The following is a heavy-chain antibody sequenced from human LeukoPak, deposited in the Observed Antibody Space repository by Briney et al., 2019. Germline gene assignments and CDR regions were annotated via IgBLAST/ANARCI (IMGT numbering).Heavy chain of an antibody. CDR3: ARESPITIFGVSTGWFDP. J-gene: IGHJ5*02. CDR2: IYYSGST. D-gene: IGHD3-3*01. CDR1: GGSISSSSYY. V-gene: IGHV4-39*07. Sequence: SETLSLTCTVSGGSISSSSYYWGWIRQPPGKGLEWIGSIYYSGSTYYNPSLKSRVTISVDTSKNQFSLKLSSVTAADTAVYYCARESPITIFGVSTGWFDPWGQGTLVTVSS.